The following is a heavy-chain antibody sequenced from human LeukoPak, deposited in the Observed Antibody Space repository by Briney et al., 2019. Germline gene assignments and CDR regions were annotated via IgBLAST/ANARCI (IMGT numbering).Heavy chain of an antibody. CDR3: AEDKTGEYFQH. D-gene: IGHD1-14*01. CDR1: GFTFSSYA. Sequence: HPGGSLRLSCAASGFTFSSYAMSWVRQAPGKGLEWVSAISGSGGSTYYADSVKGRFTISRDNSKNTRYLQMNSLRAEDTAVYYCAEDKTGEYFQHWGQGTLVTVSS. J-gene: IGHJ1*01. V-gene: IGHV3-23*01. CDR2: ISGSGGST.